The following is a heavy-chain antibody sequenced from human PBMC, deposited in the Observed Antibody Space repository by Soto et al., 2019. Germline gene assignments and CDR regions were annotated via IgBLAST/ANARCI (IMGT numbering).Heavy chain of an antibody. V-gene: IGHV3-74*01. D-gene: IGHD2-8*01. J-gene: IGHJ4*01. CDR2: ISTDGSIT. Sequence: EVQPVESGGGLVQPGGSLRLSCAASGLIFSNYKTHWVRQAPGKGLVWVSRISTDGSITDYADSVKGRFTVSRDNAKNTPYLQMNSLRVDDTAVYYCARDTNGLHYWGHGTLVTVSS. CDR1: GLIFSNYK. CDR3: ARDTNGLHY.